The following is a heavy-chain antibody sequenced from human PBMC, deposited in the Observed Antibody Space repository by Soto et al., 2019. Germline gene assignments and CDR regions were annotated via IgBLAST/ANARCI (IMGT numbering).Heavy chain of an antibody. J-gene: IGHJ5*02. V-gene: IGHV1-46*01. D-gene: IGHD6-19*01. CDR2: INPSGGST. CDR1: GYTFTSYY. Sequence: GASVKVSCKASGYTFTSYYMHWVRQAPGQGLERMGIINPSGGSTSYAQKFQGRVTMTRDTSTSTAYMELRSLRSDDTAVYYCARDLAYDSSGWNWFDPWGQGTLVTVSS. CDR3: ARDLAYDSSGWNWFDP.